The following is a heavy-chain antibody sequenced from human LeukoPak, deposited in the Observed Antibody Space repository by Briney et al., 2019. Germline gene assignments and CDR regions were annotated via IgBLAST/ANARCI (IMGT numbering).Heavy chain of an antibody. CDR2: TRNKANSHTT. CDR1: GFIFSDYY. Sequence: GGSLTLSCAASGFIFSDYYMDWVRQAPGKGLEWVGRTRNKANSHTTEYAASVKGRFTISRDDSKNSLYLQMSSLKTEDTAVYYCAKDSLRYFDWLLNYFDYWGQGTLVTVSS. V-gene: IGHV3-72*01. J-gene: IGHJ4*02. CDR3: AKDSLRYFDWLLNYFDY. D-gene: IGHD3-9*01.